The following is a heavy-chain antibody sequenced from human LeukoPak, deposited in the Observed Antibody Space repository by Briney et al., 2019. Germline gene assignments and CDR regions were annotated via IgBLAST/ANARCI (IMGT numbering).Heavy chain of an antibody. J-gene: IGHJ6*04. D-gene: IGHD2-2*01. Sequence: GRSLRLSCAASGFTFSSYGMHWVRQAPGKGLEWVAVISYDGSNKYYADSVKSRFTISRDNSKNTLYLQMNSLRAEDTAVYYCAKDYCSSTSCYADYYYGMDVWGKGATVTVSS. V-gene: IGHV3-30*18. CDR1: GFTFSSYG. CDR3: AKDYCSSTSCYADYYYGMDV. CDR2: ISYDGSNK.